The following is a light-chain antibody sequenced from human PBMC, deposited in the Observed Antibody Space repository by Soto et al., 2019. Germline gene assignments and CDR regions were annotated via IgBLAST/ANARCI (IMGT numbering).Light chain of an antibody. V-gene: IGLV2-8*01. J-gene: IGLJ3*02. Sequence: QSALTQPPSASGSPGQSVTISCTGTSSDVGAYKYVSWYQQYPGKAPKLMIYEVSKRPSGVPDRFSGSKSGNTASLTVSGLQAEHEADHYCTSYVGSDIWVFGGGTQLTVL. CDR3: TSYVGSDIWV. CDR2: EVS. CDR1: SSDVGAYKY.